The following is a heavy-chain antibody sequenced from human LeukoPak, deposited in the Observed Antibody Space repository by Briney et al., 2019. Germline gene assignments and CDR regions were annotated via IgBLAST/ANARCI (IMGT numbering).Heavy chain of an antibody. V-gene: IGHV1-18*01. Sequence: ASVKVSCKASGHTFTSYGISWVRQAPGQGLEWMGWISAYNGNTNYAQKLQGRVTMTTDTSTSTAYMELRSLRSDDTAVYYCARNHMIVVGYYYMDVWGKGTTVTVSS. CDR3: ARNHMIVVGYYYMDV. J-gene: IGHJ6*03. CDR2: ISAYNGNT. D-gene: IGHD3-22*01. CDR1: GHTFTSYG.